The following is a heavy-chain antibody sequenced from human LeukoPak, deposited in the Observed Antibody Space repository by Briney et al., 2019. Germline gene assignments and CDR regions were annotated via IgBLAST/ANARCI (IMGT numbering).Heavy chain of an antibody. V-gene: IGHV4-61*02. CDR3: ARALRSVIVGATTSKWFDP. CDR1: GGSISSGSYY. J-gene: IGHJ5*02. D-gene: IGHD1-26*01. Sequence: PSQTLSLTCTVSGGSISSGSYYWSWIRQPAGKGLEWIGRIYTSGSTNYNPSLKSRVTISVDTSKNQFSLKLSSVTAADTAVYYCARALRSVIVGATTSKWFDPWRQGTLVNVSS. CDR2: IYTSGST.